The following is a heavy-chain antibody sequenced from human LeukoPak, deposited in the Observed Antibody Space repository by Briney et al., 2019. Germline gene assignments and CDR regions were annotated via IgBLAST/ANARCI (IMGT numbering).Heavy chain of an antibody. J-gene: IGHJ5*02. CDR3: ARAWYYYGSGSYDRFDP. V-gene: IGHV1-69*13. CDR2: IIPIFGTA. D-gene: IGHD3-10*01. CDR1: GYTFTGYY. Sequence: SVKVSCKASGYTFTGYYMHWVRQAPGQGLEWMGGIIPIFGTANYAQKFQGRVTITADESTSTAYMELSSLRSEDTAVYYCARAWYYYGSGSYDRFDPWGQGTLVTVSS.